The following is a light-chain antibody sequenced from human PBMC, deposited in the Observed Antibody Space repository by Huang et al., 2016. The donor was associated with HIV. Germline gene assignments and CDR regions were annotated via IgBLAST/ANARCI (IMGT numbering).Light chain of an antibody. CDR2: GAS. J-gene: IGKJ1*01. CDR3: QQYNNWPPWT. CDR1: QSVGSN. Sequence: EIVMTQSPATLSVSPGERATLSCRASQSVGSNLAWYQQKPGQGPRILIYGASTRATGIPARCSGSRSGTEYTLTISSLQSEDFAVYYCQQYNNWPPWTFGQGTKVEIK. V-gene: IGKV3-15*01.